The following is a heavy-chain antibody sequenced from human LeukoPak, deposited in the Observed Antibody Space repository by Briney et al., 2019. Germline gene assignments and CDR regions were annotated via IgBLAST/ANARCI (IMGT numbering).Heavy chain of an antibody. Sequence: GGSLRLSCAASGFTFNNYPMSWVRQAPGKGLEWVSAISDNGGDRKYAESVKGRFTISRDNSKRTLFLQLNSLRVEDTAIYYCGRDWKLDYWGQGALVTVSS. CDR3: GRDWKLDY. V-gene: IGHV3-23*01. D-gene: IGHD1-1*01. CDR2: ISDNGGDR. J-gene: IGHJ4*02. CDR1: GFTFNNYP.